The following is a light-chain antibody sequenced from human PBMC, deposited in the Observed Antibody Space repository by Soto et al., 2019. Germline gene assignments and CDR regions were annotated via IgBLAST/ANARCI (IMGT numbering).Light chain of an antibody. CDR1: SSNIRSKS. CDR3: GAWDDTLNVLV. V-gene: IGLV1-44*01. CDR2: SNN. J-gene: IGLJ2*01. Sequence: QSVLTQPPSASGTPGQTVTIFCSGSSSNIRSKSVQWYKQLPETAPKLLIYSNNQRPSGVPDRFSGSKSGTSASLAISGLQSEDEAHYYCGAWDDTLNVLVFGGGTKLTVL.